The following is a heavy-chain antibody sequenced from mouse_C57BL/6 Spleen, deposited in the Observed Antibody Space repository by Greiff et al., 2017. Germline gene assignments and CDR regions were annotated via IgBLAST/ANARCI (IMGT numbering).Heavy chain of an antibody. J-gene: IGHJ4*01. CDR3: AREASPSMDY. CDR2: IYPSDGDT. CDR1: GYAFSSSW. D-gene: IGHD3-2*02. Sequence: QVQLQQPGPELVKPGASVKISCKASGYAFSSSWMNWVKQRPRQGLEWIGRIYPSDGDTNYNRKFKGKATLTADKSSSTAYMQLSSLTSEDAAVYFCAREASPSMDYWGQGTSVTVSS. V-gene: IGHV1-82*01.